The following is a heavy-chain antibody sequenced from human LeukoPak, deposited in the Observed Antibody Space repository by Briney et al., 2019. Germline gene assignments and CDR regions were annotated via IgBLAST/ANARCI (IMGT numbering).Heavy chain of an antibody. V-gene: IGHV3-23*01. CDR3: AKDVCSSTSCYTGYYFDY. D-gene: IGHD2-2*02. J-gene: IGHJ4*02. Sequence: PGRSLRLSCVASGFTFSSYAMSWVRQAPGKGLEWVSAISGSGGSTYYADSVKGRFTISRDNSKNTLYLQMNSLRAEDTAVYYCAKDVCSSTSCYTGYYFDYWGQGTLVTVSP. CDR2: ISGSGGST. CDR1: GFTFSSYA.